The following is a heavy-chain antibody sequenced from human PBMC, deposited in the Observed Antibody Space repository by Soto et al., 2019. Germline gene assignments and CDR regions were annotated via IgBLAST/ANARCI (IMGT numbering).Heavy chain of an antibody. D-gene: IGHD3-16*01. CDR3: ARWGTTGGLDV. CDR1: GFTFRSYV. V-gene: IGHV3-30*19. Sequence: QVQLVESGGGVVQPGTSLRLSCVGSGFTFRSYVIHWVRQVPGKGLEWVALTSYDGSGKYYGDSVRGRFTISRDNSRNTVDLQMDSLRLEDTALYYCARWGTTGGLDVWGQGTLVSVSS. CDR2: TSYDGSGK. J-gene: IGHJ1*01.